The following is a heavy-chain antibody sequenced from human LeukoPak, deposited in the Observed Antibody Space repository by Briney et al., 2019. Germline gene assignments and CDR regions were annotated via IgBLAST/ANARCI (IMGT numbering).Heavy chain of an antibody. CDR3: ARDPPTSETTYDY. J-gene: IGHJ4*02. V-gene: IGHV1-2*02. Sequence: ASVKVSCKPPVYAFTDYYIHWVRQAPGQGLEWMGWINLNSGGTYYAQNFQGRVAMTRDTSISTAYMEVSRLSSDDTAMYYCARDPPTSETTYDYWGQGTPVTVSS. CDR2: INLNSGGT. D-gene: IGHD4-11*01. CDR1: VYAFTDYY.